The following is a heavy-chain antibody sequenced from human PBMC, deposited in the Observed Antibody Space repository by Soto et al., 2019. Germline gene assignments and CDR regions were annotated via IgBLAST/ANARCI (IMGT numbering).Heavy chain of an antibody. Sequence: SETLSLTCAVYGGSFSGYYWSWIRQPPGKGLEWIGEINHSGSTNYNPSLKSRVTISVDTSKNQFSLKLSSVTAADTAVYYCARRGVVPAATPGYTWFDPWGQGTLVTVSS. D-gene: IGHD2-2*01. CDR2: INHSGST. J-gene: IGHJ5*02. CDR1: GGSFSGYY. CDR3: ARRGVVPAATPGYTWFDP. V-gene: IGHV4-34*01.